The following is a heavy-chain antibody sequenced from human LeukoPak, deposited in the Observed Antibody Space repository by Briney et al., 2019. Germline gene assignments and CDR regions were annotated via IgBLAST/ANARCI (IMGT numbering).Heavy chain of an antibody. D-gene: IGHD3-3*01. CDR1: GGSISSGSYY. Sequence: ASQTLSLTCTVSGGSISSGSYYWSWIRQPAGKGLEWIGRIYTSGSTNYNPSLKSRVTISVDTSKNQFSLKLSSVTAADTAVYYCARGKTQEWLLSNDAFDIWGQGTMVTVSS. V-gene: IGHV4-61*02. CDR2: IYTSGST. J-gene: IGHJ3*02. CDR3: ARGKTQEWLLSNDAFDI.